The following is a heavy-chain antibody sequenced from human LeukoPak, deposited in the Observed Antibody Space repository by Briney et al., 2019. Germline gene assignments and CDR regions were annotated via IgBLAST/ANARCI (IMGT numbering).Heavy chain of an antibody. CDR2: INHSGST. CDR1: GGSFSGYY. Sequence: SETLSLTCAVYGGSFSGYYWSWIRQPPGKGLEWIGEINHSGSTNCNPSLKSQVTISVDTSKNQFSLKLSSVTAADTAVYYSARVPYVNVWGAPRPEYYFHYWGQETLVTVSS. J-gene: IGHJ4*02. CDR3: ARVPYVNVWGAPRPEYYFHY. V-gene: IGHV4-34*01. D-gene: IGHD3-16*01.